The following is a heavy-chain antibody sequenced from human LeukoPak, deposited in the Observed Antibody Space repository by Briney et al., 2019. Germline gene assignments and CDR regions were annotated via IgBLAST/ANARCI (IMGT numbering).Heavy chain of an antibody. V-gene: IGHV1-3*01. CDR2: INAGNGNT. D-gene: IGHD6-13*01. CDR1: GYTFTSYA. J-gene: IGHJ4*02. Sequence: GASVTVSCKASGYTFTSYAMHWVRQAPGQRLEWMGWINAGNGNTKYSQKFQGRVTITRDTSASTAYMELSSLRSEDTAVYYCARGTGIAAALQWGQGTLVTVSS. CDR3: ARGTGIAAALQ.